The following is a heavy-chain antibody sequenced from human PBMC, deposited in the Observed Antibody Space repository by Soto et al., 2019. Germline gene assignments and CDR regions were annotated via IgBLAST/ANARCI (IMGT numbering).Heavy chain of an antibody. J-gene: IGHJ4*02. CDR1: GGSISSGGYY. V-gene: IGHV4-31*03. D-gene: IGHD3-22*01. CDR2: IYYSGST. Sequence: SETLSLTCTVSGGSISSGGYYWIWIRQHPGKGLEWIGYIYYSGSTYYNPSLKSRVTISVDTSKNQFSLKLSSVTAADTAVYYCARDSPHYYDSSGYYSYYFDYWGQGTLVTVSS. CDR3: ARDSPHYYDSSGYYSYYFDY.